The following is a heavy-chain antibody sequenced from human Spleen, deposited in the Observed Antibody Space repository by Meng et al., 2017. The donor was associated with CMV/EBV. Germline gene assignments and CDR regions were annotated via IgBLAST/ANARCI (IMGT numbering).Heavy chain of an antibody. CDR3: ARPRKRITIFGVVITHPDYYYYGMDV. Sequence: SVKVSCKASGYTFTSYYMHWVRQAPGQGLEWMGGIIPILGIANYAQKFQGRVTITADKSTSTAYMELSSLRSEDTAVYYCARPRKRITIFGVVITHPDYYYYGMDVWGQGTTVTVSS. V-gene: IGHV1-69*10. CDR1: GYTFTSYY. D-gene: IGHD3-3*01. J-gene: IGHJ6*02. CDR2: IIPILGIA.